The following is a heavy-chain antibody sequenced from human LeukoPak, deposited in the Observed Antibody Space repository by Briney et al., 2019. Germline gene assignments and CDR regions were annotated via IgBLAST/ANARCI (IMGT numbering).Heavy chain of an antibody. Sequence: GGSLRLSCAASGFTFSSYWMSWVRQAPGKGLEWVANIKQDGSEKNYVDSVKGRFTISRDNAKNSLDLQMNSLRAEDTAVYYCARLYYYGSGSYWDYWGQGTLVTVSS. CDR3: ARLYYYGSGSYWDY. CDR1: GFTFSSYW. D-gene: IGHD3-10*01. CDR2: IKQDGSEK. J-gene: IGHJ4*02. V-gene: IGHV3-7*01.